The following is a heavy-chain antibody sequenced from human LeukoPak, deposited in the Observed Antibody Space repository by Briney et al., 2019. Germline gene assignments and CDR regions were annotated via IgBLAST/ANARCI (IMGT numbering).Heavy chain of an antibody. V-gene: IGHV4-59*01. CDR1: GGSISSYY. Sequence: SETLSLTCTVSGGSISSYYWSWIRQPPGKGLEWIGYIYYSGSTNYNPSLKSRVTISVDTSKNQFSLKLSSVTAADTAVYYCARVSCSGGSCFFDYWGQGTLVTVSS. CDR2: IYYSGST. J-gene: IGHJ4*02. D-gene: IGHD2-15*01. CDR3: ARVSCSGGSCFFDY.